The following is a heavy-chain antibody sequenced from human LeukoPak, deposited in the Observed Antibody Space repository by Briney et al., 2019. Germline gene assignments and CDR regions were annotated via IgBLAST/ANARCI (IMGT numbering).Heavy chain of an antibody. CDR3: ARAPLGMGELSLYAY. J-gene: IGHJ4*02. D-gene: IGHD3-16*02. CDR1: GGSISSSSYY. V-gene: IGHV4-39*01. CDR2: IYYSGST. Sequence: SETLSLTCTGSGGSISSSSYYWGWIRQPPGKGLEWIGSIYYSGSTYYNPSLKSRVTISVDTSKNQFSLKLSSVTAADTAVYYCARAPLGMGELSLYAYWGQGTLVTVSS.